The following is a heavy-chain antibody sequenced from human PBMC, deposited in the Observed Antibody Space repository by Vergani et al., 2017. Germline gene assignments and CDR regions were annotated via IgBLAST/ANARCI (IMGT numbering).Heavy chain of an antibody. CDR3: AREPGYSYGFDYYYYGMDV. V-gene: IGHV1-3*01. CDR1: GYTFTSYA. J-gene: IGHJ6*02. CDR2: INADNGNT. D-gene: IGHD5-18*01. Sequence: QVQLVQSGAEVKKPGASVKVSCKASGYTFTSYALHWVRQAPGQRLEWMGWINADNGNTKYSQKFQGRVTITRDTFASTAYLELSSLGSEDAAVYYCAREPGYSYGFDYYYYGMDVWGQGTTVTVSS.